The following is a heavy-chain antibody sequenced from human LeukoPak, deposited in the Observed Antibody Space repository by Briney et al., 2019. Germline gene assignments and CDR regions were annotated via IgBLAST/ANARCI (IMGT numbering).Heavy chain of an antibody. CDR1: GGSFSRYY. J-gene: IGHJ3*02. D-gene: IGHD2-21*02. V-gene: IGHV4-34*01. CDR2: INHSGST. Sequence: SETLSLTCAVYGGSFSRYYWSWIRQPPGKGLEWIGEINHSGSTNYNPSLKSRVTISVDTSKNQFSLKLSSVTAADTAVYYCARRRHIVVVTAPRAFDIWGQGTMVTVSS. CDR3: ARRRHIVVVTAPRAFDI.